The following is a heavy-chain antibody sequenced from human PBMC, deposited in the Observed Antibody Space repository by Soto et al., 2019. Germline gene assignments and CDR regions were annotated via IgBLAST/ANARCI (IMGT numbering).Heavy chain of an antibody. CDR1: GGSISSGGYY. CDR3: ARDKGSYGYGLGY. V-gene: IGHV4-31*03. D-gene: IGHD5-18*01. Sequence: SETLSLTCTVSGGSISSGGYYWGWIRQHPGKGLEWIGYIYYSGSTYYNPSLKSRVTISVDTSKNQFSLKLSSVTAADTAVYYCARDKGSYGYGLGYWGQGTLVTVSS. CDR2: IYYSGST. J-gene: IGHJ4*02.